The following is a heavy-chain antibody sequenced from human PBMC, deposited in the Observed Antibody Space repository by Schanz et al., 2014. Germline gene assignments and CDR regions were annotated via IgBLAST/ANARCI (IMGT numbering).Heavy chain of an antibody. D-gene: IGHD3-9*01. J-gene: IGHJ4*02. Sequence: PGGSLRLSCAASGFTFSDYYMTWIRQAPGKGLEWVSHISGSSIHKNYADSVKGRFSISRDNGETSVYLQVNSLRAEDTAVYYCAKHVRSLTGNDYWGQGTLVTVSS. CDR3: AKHVRSLTGNDY. CDR2: ISGSSIHK. V-gene: IGHV3-11*03. CDR1: GFTFSDYY.